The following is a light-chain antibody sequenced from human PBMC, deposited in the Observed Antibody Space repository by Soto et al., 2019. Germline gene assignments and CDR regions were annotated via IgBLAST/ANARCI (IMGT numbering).Light chain of an antibody. CDR2: GAS. Sequence: IVMTQSPATLSVSPGERATLSCMASQSVKNNLAWYQEKPGQVPRLLIYGASTRATGIPARFSGSGSGTDFTLTISRLEPEDFAVYYCQQYGSSPRTFGQGTKVDIK. CDR3: QQYGSSPRT. CDR1: QSVKNN. J-gene: IGKJ1*01. V-gene: IGKV3-15*01.